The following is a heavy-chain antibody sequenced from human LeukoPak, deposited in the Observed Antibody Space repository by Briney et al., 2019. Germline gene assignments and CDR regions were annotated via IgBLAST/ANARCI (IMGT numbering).Heavy chain of an antibody. V-gene: IGHV3-30*18. CDR2: ISYDGSNK. D-gene: IGHD3-22*01. Sequence: GGSLRLSCAASGFSFSSYGMHWVRQAPGKGLEWVAVISYDGSNKYYANSVKGRFTISGDNSKNTLYLQMNSLRAEATAVYYCAKGGYYDSSGYGLIDYWGQGTLVTVSS. J-gene: IGHJ4*02. CDR1: GFSFSSYG. CDR3: AKGGYYDSSGYGLIDY.